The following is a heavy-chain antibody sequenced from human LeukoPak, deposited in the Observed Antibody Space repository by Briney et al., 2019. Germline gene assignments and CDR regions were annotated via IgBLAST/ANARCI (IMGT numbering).Heavy chain of an antibody. V-gene: IGHV4-39*01. CDR1: GGSISSSSYY. D-gene: IGHD2-15*01. J-gene: IGHJ4*02. CDR2: IYYSGST. CDR3: AFGYSNYYFDY. Sequence: SETLSLTCTVSGGSISSSSYYWGWIRRPPGKGLEWIGSIYYSGSTYYNPSLKSRVTISVDTSKNQFSLKLSSVTAADTAVYYCAFGYSNYYFDYWGQGTLVTVSS.